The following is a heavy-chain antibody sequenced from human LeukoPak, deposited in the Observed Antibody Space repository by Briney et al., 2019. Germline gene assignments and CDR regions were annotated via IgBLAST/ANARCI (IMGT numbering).Heavy chain of an antibody. CDR2: ISGSGSSK. J-gene: IGHJ4*02. V-gene: IGHV3-48*03. CDR1: GFTFSSYE. D-gene: IGHD1-26*01. Sequence: GGSLRPSCAASGFTFSSYEMNWVRQSPGKGLEWVSYISGSGSSKYYADSVKGRFTISRDNAKNSLYLQMNSLRAEDTAVYYCARGEVGVGSTLFDYWGQGTLVTVSS. CDR3: ARGEVGVGSTLFDY.